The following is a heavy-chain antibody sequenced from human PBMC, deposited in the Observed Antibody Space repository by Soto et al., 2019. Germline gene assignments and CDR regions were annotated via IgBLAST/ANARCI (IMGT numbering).Heavy chain of an antibody. D-gene: IGHD5-18*01. Sequence: PGGSLRLSCAASGYSRFSYYSMNWVRQAPGKGLEWVSFISGSGYPIYYADSVRGRFTISRDNAKNSLSLQMDSLRVEDTAVYYCARVRGHSYGYVDYWGQGTPVTVYS. CDR3: ARVRGHSYGYVDY. CDR2: ISGSGYPI. J-gene: IGHJ4*02. CDR1: GYSRFSYYS. V-gene: IGHV3-48*01.